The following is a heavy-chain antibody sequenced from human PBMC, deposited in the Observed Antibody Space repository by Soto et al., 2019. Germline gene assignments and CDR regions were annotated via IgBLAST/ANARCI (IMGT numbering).Heavy chain of an antibody. Sequence: GGSLRLSCAASGFTFSNYEINWVRQAPGKGLEWVSYISYSGSTIYYADSVKGRFTISRDNPKNSLYLQMNSLRAEDTAVYYCARGLRNYYDRSGLHYWGQGTLVTVSS. D-gene: IGHD3-22*01. V-gene: IGHV3-48*03. CDR2: ISYSGSTI. J-gene: IGHJ4*02. CDR1: GFTFSNYE. CDR3: ARGLRNYYDRSGLHY.